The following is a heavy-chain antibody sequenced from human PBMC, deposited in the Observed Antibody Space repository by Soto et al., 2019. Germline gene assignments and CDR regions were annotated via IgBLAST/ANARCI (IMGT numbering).Heavy chain of an antibody. V-gene: IGHV3-33*01. CDR2: IRFDGSNT. Sequence: QVQLVESGGGVVQPGRSLRLSCAASAVTFTGFGMHLVRQAPGKGLEWVAVIRFDGSNTYYADSVKGRFTISRDNPKNMLYLQMNSLRAEDTAIYYCARDGVGTTTYFGYFDYWGLGTLVTVSS. J-gene: IGHJ4*02. CDR3: ARDGVGTTTYFGYFDY. D-gene: IGHD1-26*01. CDR1: AVTFTGFG.